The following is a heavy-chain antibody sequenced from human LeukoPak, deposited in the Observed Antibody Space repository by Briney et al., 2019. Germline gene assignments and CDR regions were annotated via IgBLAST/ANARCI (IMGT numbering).Heavy chain of an antibody. CDR3: ARDLEYTSSSPNYYYYYGMDV. D-gene: IGHD6-6*01. CDR1: GFTFSSYA. CDR2: ISYDGTNK. J-gene: IGHJ6*02. Sequence: GGSLRLSCAASGFTFSSYAMHWVRQAPGKGLEWVAVISYDGTNKYYADSVKGRFAISRDNSKNTLYLQMNSLRAGDTAVYYCARDLEYTSSSPNYYYYYGMDVWGQGTTVTVSS. V-gene: IGHV3-30*09.